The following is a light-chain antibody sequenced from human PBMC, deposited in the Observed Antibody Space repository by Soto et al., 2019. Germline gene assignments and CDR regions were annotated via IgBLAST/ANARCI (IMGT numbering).Light chain of an antibody. CDR1: SRDVGGYKY. CDR3: SSYTSSSTYV. V-gene: IGLV2-14*01. CDR2: EVN. J-gene: IGLJ1*01. Sequence: QSVLTQPASVSGSPGQSTTISCTGNSRDVGGYKYVSSSQQHPGKAPQLIIYEVNNRPSGVSNRFSGSKSYXTAYLTISGLQAEDEADYYCSSYTSSSTYVFGTGTKVTVL.